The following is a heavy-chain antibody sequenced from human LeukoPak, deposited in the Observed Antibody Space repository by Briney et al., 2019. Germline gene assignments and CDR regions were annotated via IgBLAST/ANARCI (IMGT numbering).Heavy chain of an antibody. J-gene: IGHJ5*02. Sequence: ASVKVSCKSSGYIFTGYYIHWVRQAPGQALQWMGWISPNSGGTAYAQKFQDRVTMSRDTYISTAYMELSRLTYDDTAVYYCARDYGGNATWFEPWGQGTLVTVSS. CDR1: GYIFTGYY. CDR2: ISPNSGGT. V-gene: IGHV1-2*02. CDR3: ARDYGGNATWFEP. D-gene: IGHD4-23*01.